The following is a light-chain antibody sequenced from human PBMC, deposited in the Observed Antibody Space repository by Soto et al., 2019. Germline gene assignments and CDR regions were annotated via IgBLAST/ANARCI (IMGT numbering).Light chain of an antibody. J-gene: IGLJ3*02. CDR2: DVS. CDR3: CSYAGSYTWV. CDR1: SSDVGGYNY. Sequence: QSALTQPRSVSGSPGQSVTISCTGTSSDVGGYNYVSWYQQHPDKAPKVMIYDVSKRPSGVPDRFSGSKSGNTASLTISGLQAEDEADYYCCSYAGSYTWVFGGGTQLTVL. V-gene: IGLV2-11*01.